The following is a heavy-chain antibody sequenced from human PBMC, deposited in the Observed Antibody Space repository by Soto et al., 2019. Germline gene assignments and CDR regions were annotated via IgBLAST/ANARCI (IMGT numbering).Heavy chain of an antibody. CDR3: ARDREYYYDSSGYNWFDP. CDR1: GGSISSGDYY. Sequence: PSETLSLTCTVSGGSISSGDYYWSWIRQPPGEGLEWIGYIYYSGSTYYNPSLKSRVTISVDTSKNQFSLKLSSVTAADTAVYYCARDREYYYDSSGYNWFDPWGQGTRVTVSS. D-gene: IGHD3-22*01. V-gene: IGHV4-30-4*01. CDR2: IYYSGST. J-gene: IGHJ5*02.